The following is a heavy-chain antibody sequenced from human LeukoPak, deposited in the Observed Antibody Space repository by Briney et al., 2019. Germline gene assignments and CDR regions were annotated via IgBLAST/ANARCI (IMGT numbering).Heavy chain of an antibody. CDR2: INPKSGAT. Sequence: ASVKVSCKASGYDFSGHFIHWLRQAPGEGLEWMGWINPKSGATIYTQKFQGRVFLIRDTAISTVYMELRWLKADDTAVYYCAREVLLYGLDVWGNGTTVIIS. V-gene: IGHV1-2*02. CDR3: AREVLLYGLDV. J-gene: IGHJ6*03. CDR1: GYDFSGHF. D-gene: IGHD2/OR15-2a*01.